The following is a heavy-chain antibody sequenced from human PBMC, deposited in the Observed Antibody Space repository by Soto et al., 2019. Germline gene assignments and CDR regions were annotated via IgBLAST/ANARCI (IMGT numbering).Heavy chain of an antibody. CDR1: GGSFSGYY. Sequence: SETLSLTCAVYGGSFSGYYWSWIRQPPGKGLEWIGEINHSGSTNYNPSLKSRVTISVDTSKNQFSLKLSSVTAADTAVYFCAKGDCSGGSCYFSAFDIWGQGTMVTVSS. J-gene: IGHJ3*02. CDR3: AKGDCSGGSCYFSAFDI. D-gene: IGHD2-15*01. V-gene: IGHV4-34*01. CDR2: INHSGST.